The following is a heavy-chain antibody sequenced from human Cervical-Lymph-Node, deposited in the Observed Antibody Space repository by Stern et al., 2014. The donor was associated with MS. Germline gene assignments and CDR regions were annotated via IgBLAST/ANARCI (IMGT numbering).Heavy chain of an antibody. V-gene: IGHV3-30*04. CDR1: GFTFSSFS. CDR2: ISYDVNNK. D-gene: IGHD2-2*01. CDR3: AREGVPPY. Sequence: QVQLEESGGGVVQPGRSLRLSCAASGFTFSSFSMHWVRQAPGKGLEWVAVISYDVNNKYFADSVQGRFTISRDNSKNTVYLQMNSLRPEDTAVYYCAREGVPPYWGQGTLVTVSS. J-gene: IGHJ4*02.